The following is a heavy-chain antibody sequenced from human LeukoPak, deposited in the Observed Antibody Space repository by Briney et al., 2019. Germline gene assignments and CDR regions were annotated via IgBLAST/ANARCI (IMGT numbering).Heavy chain of an antibody. V-gene: IGHV4-59*01. Sequence: SETLSLTCTVSGGSISSYYWSWIRRPPGKGLEWIGYIYYSGSTNYNPSLKSRVTISVDTSKNQFSLKLSSVTAADTAVYYCARTAYYDFWSGSRYYFDYWGQGTLVTVSS. D-gene: IGHD3-3*01. CDR3: ARTAYYDFWSGSRYYFDY. J-gene: IGHJ4*02. CDR2: IYYSGST. CDR1: GGSISSYY.